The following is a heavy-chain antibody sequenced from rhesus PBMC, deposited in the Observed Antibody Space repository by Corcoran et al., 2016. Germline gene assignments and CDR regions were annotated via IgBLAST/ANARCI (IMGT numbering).Heavy chain of an antibody. CDR1: GGSISSSY. V-gene: IGHV4-169*01. CDR3: ARAPWIAVAGQFDY. Sequence: QLQLQESGPGLVKPSETLSVTCAVSGGSISSSYWSWIRQAPGKGLEWIGYIYGSCSGTNHNPSLKSRVTLSVDTSKNQFSLKLSSVTAADTAVYYCARAPWIAVAGQFDYWGQGVLVTVSS. J-gene: IGHJ4*01. CDR2: IYGSCSGT. D-gene: IGHD6-37*01.